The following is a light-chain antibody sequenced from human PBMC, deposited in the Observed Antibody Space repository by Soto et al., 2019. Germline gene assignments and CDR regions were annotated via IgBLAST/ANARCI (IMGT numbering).Light chain of an antibody. CDR1: QSVSSY. CDR3: QQYNSWPPIA. V-gene: IGKV3-15*01. CDR2: DAS. J-gene: IGKJ5*01. Sequence: EIVLTQSPATLSLSPGEVATLSCRASQSVSSYLAWYQQKPGQAPRLLIYDASTRATGIPDRFSGSGSGTEFTLTISSLQSEDFAVYYCQQYNSWPPIAFGQGTRLEIK.